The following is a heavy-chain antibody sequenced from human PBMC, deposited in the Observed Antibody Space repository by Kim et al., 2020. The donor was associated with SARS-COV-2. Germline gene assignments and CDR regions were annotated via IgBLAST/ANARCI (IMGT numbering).Heavy chain of an antibody. D-gene: IGHD6-6*01. CDR3: AKLGSIAARRLFDY. Sequence: ADSVKGRFTISRDNSKNTLYLQMNSLRAEDTAVYYCAKLGSIAARRLFDYWGQGTLVTVSS. V-gene: IGHV3-23*01. J-gene: IGHJ4*02.